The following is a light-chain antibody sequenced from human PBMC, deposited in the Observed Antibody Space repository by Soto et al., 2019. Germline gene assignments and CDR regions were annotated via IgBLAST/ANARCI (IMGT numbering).Light chain of an antibody. CDR3: QQYGGLPYT. CDR2: GAS. Sequence: EIVLTQSPGTLSLSPGERATLSCMASQTISTRFVAWYQQKPGQAPRLLIYGASSRATGIPDRFSGSGSGTDFTLTISRLEPEDVAVSSCQQYGGLPYTFGQGTTLEIK. CDR1: QTISTRF. V-gene: IGKV3-20*01. J-gene: IGKJ2*01.